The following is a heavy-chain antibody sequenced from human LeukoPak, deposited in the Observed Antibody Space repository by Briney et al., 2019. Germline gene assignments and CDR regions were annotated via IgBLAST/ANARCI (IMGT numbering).Heavy chain of an antibody. D-gene: IGHD6-13*01. Sequence: GGSLRLSCAASGFTFDDYAIYWVRQGPGKGLEWVSLISGDGGSIYYADSVKGRFTISRDNSKNSLYLQMNSLRTEDTALYYCAKEDYSSGWYALDYWGQGTLVTVSS. CDR2: ISGDGGSI. CDR3: AKEDYSSGWYALDY. CDR1: GFTFDDYA. J-gene: IGHJ4*02. V-gene: IGHV3-43*02.